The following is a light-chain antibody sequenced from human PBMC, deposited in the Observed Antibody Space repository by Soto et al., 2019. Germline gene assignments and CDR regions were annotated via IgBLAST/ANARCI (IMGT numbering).Light chain of an antibody. CDR1: QSVSSN. CDR3: QQYGNSPT. J-gene: IGKJ1*01. V-gene: IGKV3D-15*02. Sequence: EIVMTQSPATLSVSPGERATLSCRASQSVSSNLAWYQQKPGQAPRLLIYGASNRATGIPARFTGSGSGADFTLTISRLEPEDFAVYYCQQYGNSPTFGQGTKVDIK. CDR2: GAS.